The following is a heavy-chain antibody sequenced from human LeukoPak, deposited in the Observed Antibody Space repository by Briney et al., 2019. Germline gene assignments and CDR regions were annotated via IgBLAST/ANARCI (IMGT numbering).Heavy chain of an antibody. CDR1: GGSFSGYY. Sequence: SETLSLTCAVYGGSFSGYYWSWIRQPPGKGLEWIGEINHSGSTNYNPSLKSQVTISVDTSKNQFSLKLSSVTAADTAVYYCARGVYYYGSGSYYYWGQGTLVTVSS. CDR3: ARGVYYYGSGSYYY. D-gene: IGHD3-10*01. V-gene: IGHV4-34*01. CDR2: INHSGST. J-gene: IGHJ4*02.